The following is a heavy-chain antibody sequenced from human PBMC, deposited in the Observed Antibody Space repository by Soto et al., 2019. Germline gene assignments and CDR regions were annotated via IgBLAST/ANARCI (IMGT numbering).Heavy chain of an antibody. D-gene: IGHD3-22*01. CDR1: GGIFRSFA. J-gene: IGHJ4*02. CDR3: ARGLGASSGYFYFDS. CDR2: INPILGTP. V-gene: IGHV1-69*01. Sequence: QVQLVQSGAEVKKPGSSVNVSCQASGGIFRSFAMTWLRQAPGQGLEWLGGINPILGTPNYAQNFRDRLTIVADESTSTAYMLLSSLRSDATALYFCARGLGASSGYFYFDSWGQGTLVTVSS.